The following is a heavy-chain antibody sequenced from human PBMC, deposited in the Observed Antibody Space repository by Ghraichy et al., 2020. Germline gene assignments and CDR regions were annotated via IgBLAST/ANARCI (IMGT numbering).Heavy chain of an antibody. V-gene: IGHV3-7*03. CDR2: IKEDGSEK. D-gene: IGHD3-16*01. CDR3: ARDYVWCSSEGDY. Sequence: GGSLRLSCAASGFTFRSYWMSWVRQVPGKGLEWVANIKEDGSEKYYVDSVKGRFTISRDNAKNSLFLQMSSLRAEDTALYYCARDYVWCSSEGDYWGQGTLVTVSS. CDR1: GFTFRSYW. J-gene: IGHJ4*02.